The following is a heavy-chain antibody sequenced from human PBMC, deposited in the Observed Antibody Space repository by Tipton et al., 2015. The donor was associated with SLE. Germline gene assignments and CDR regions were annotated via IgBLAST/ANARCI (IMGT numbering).Heavy chain of an antibody. CDR2: IYTTGST. CDR3: GKNGGPATFAI. CDR1: GASISSFY. J-gene: IGHJ3*02. Sequence: TLSLTRTVSGASISSFYWSWIRQPAGKGLEWIGRIYTTGSTDSNPSLKSRVTMSVDTSKNQFSLRLTSVTAADTAVYYCGKNGGPATFAIWGQGTMVTVSS. D-gene: IGHD1-1*01. V-gene: IGHV4-4*07.